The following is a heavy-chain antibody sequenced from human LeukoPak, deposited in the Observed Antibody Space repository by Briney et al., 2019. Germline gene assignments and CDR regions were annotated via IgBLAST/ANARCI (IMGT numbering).Heavy chain of an antibody. Sequence: GGSWRLSCAASGFTVSSNYMSWVRQAPGRGLEWVSVIYSGGSTYYADSVKGRFTISRDNSKNTLYLQKNSLRAENTAVYYGARVIRYYDIVTGSGDNWFDPWGQGTLVTVSS. D-gene: IGHD3-9*01. J-gene: IGHJ5*02. V-gene: IGHV3-66*01. CDR1: GFTVSSNY. CDR2: IYSGGST. CDR3: ARVIRYYDIVTGSGDNWFDP.